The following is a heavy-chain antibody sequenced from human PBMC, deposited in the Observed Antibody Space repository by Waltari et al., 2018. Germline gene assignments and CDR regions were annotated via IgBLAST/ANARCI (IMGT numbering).Heavy chain of an antibody. V-gene: IGHV4-59*08. CDR1: GGPINSYY. CDR3: ARRNCLVTTHPEVAGTEWFDP. J-gene: IGHJ5*02. D-gene: IGHD6-19*01. Sequence: QVQLQESGPGLVKPSETLSLTCTVSGGPINSYYWSWIRQVPGKGLEWLGNIHYSGNTKYNPSLKSRVTISVDMSKNQFSMRLSSVTAADTAVYYCARRNCLVTTHPEVAGTEWFDPWGQGTLVTVSS. CDR2: IHYSGNT.